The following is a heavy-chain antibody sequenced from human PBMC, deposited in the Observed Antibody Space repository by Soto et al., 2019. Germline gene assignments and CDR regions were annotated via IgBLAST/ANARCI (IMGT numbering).Heavy chain of an antibody. D-gene: IGHD2-15*01. CDR2: IYYSGTT. CDR3: ARRSLDIVVVVAATHPWFDP. J-gene: IGHJ5*02. Sequence: SETLSLTCTVSGASISSPSYYWGWIRLSPGKGLEWLGNIYYSGTTHYDPSLKSRVSISVDTSKMQFSLKLGSVTAADTAVYYCARRSLDIVVVVAATHPWFDPWGQGTLVTVSS. V-gene: IGHV4-39*01. CDR1: GASISSPSYY.